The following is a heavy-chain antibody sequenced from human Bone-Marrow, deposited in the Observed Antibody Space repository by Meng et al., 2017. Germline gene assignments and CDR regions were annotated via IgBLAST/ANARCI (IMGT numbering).Heavy chain of an antibody. Sequence: VWRVGGGGGLDKRVGSVRLSCLSSGLSFTVAWMSWVRQAPGKGLEWVGRIKRNSDGGTIDYAAPVKGRFTISRDDSKNTLYLQMDSLITEDTAVYFCATGAAAADHWGQGTLVTVSS. V-gene: IGHV3-15*01. J-gene: IGHJ4*02. CDR3: ATGAAAADH. CDR2: IKRNSDGGTI. D-gene: IGHD6-13*01. CDR1: GLSFTVAW.